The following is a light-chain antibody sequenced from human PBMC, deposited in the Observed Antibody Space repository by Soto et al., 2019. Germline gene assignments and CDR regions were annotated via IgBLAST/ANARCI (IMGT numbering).Light chain of an antibody. J-gene: IGKJ1*01. V-gene: IGKV3-20*01. CDR1: QSVSNNY. CDR3: QQYGSSPPRT. CDR2: GAS. Sequence: QTPGTVSLRAGERATLACRAIQSVSNNYLAWYQQKPGQAPRLLIYGASTRATGIPARFSGSGSGTDFTLTISRLEPEDFAVYYCQQYGSSPPRTFGQGTKVDIK.